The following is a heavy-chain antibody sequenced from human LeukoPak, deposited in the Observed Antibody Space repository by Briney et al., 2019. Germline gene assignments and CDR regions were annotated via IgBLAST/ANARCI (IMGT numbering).Heavy chain of an antibody. CDR2: IYTSGST. V-gene: IGHV4-4*07. D-gene: IGHD3-3*01. J-gene: IGHJ6*03. Sequence: SETLSLTCTVSGGSISSYYWSWIRQPAGQGLEWIGRIYTSGSTNYNTSLKSRVTMSVDTSKNQFSLKLSSVTAADTAVYYCAREGDFWSGYSPHDYMDVWGKGTTVTVSS. CDR3: AREGDFWSGYSPHDYMDV. CDR1: GGSISSYY.